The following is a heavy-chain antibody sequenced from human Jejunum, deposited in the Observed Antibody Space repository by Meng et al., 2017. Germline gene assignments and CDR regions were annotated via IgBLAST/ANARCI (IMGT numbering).Heavy chain of an antibody. V-gene: IGHV4-34*01. J-gene: IGHJ4*02. CDR1: GGSFGTYY. CDR2: INRSGST. D-gene: IGHD3-3*01. Sequence: GPLQQWGAGPLKPSETLSLTCAVNGGSFGTYYWTWFRQSPEKGLEWIGEINRSGSTSSNPSLKSRDAISMDTSKNQFFLRLDSVTAADTAVYYCARGRSIDFRLAKYDYWGQGTLVTVSS. CDR3: ARGRSIDFRLAKYDY.